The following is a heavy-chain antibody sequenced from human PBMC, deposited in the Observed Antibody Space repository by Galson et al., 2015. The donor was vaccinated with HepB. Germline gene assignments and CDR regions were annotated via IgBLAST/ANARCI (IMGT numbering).Heavy chain of an antibody. J-gene: IGHJ4*02. Sequence: SLRLSCAASGFTVSSNYMSWVRQAPGKGLEWVSVIYSGGSTYYAASVKGGFTISRDNSKTTLYLQMNSLRAEDTAVYYCARAQGPSRGDYWGQGTLVTASS. CDR1: GFTVSSNY. D-gene: IGHD6-13*01. CDR3: ARAQGPSRGDY. CDR2: IYSGGST. V-gene: IGHV3-53*01.